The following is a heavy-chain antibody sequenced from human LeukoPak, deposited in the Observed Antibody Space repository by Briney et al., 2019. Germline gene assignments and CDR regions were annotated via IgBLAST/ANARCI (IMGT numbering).Heavy chain of an antibody. CDR3: AGDRNSGAEGWFDP. D-gene: IGHD1-26*01. V-gene: IGHV3-48*01. Sequence: TGGSLRLSCSASGFTFSSYSMNWVRQAPGKGLEWVSYISSSSSTIYYADSVKGRFTISRDNAKNSLYLQMNSLRAEDTAVYYCAGDRNSGAEGWFDPWGQGTLVTVSS. J-gene: IGHJ5*02. CDR1: GFTFSSYS. CDR2: ISSSSSTI.